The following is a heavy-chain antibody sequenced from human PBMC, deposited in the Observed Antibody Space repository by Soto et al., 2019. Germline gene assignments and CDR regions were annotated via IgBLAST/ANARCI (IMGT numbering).Heavy chain of an antibody. V-gene: IGHV1-46*01. D-gene: IGHD4-17*01. CDR1: GYSFISHY. J-gene: IGHJ4*02. CDR3: AREGDPVTVLDY. Sequence: QVHLVQSGGELRKPGASLEISCQASGYSFISHYINWVRQAPGKSFEWLGMVNPRTGSPSYARKFVGRLSMTRDKTTSTVHMTLNSLTSEDTAIYYCAREGDPVTVLDYWGQGTVFSVSS. CDR2: VNPRTGSP.